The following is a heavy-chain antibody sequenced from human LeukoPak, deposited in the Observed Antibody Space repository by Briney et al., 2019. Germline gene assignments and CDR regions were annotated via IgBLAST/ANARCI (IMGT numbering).Heavy chain of an antibody. CDR2: IYYSGST. V-gene: IGHV4-4*02. CDR1: GGSISSSNW. Sequence: SGTLSLTCAVSGGSISSSNWWSWVRQPPGKGLEWIGSIYYSGSTYYNPSLKSRVTISVDTSKNQFPLKLSSVTAADTAVYFCARLAIVGATTGNLDYWGQGTLVTVSS. CDR3: ARLAIVGATTGNLDY. J-gene: IGHJ4*02. D-gene: IGHD1-26*01.